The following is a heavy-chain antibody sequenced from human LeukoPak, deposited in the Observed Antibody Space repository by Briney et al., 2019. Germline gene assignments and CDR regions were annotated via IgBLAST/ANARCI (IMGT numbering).Heavy chain of an antibody. CDR1: GFTFSSYA. J-gene: IGHJ4*02. D-gene: IGHD3-3*01. CDR3: AKADTIFGVVTPFDY. Sequence: GRSLRLSCAASGFTFSSYAMSWVRQAPGKGLEWVSAISGSGGSTYYADSVKGRFTISRDNSKNTLYLQMNSLRAEDTAVYYCAKADTIFGVVTPFDYWGQGTLVTVSS. CDR2: ISGSGGST. V-gene: IGHV3-23*01.